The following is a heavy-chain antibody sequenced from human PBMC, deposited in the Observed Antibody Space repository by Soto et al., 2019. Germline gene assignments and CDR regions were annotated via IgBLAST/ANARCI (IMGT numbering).Heavy chain of an antibody. CDR3: ARCFWSSPNGLDV. V-gene: IGHV4-31*02. CDR2: IHHSGGT. Sequence: PSETLSLTCIVSGGSMNSGGYYWSWIRQLPGKGLEWIGYIHHSGGTYDNPSLKSRLSISIDTSKNHFYLKLKSVTVADTAVYFCARCFWSSPNGLDVWGPGTTVTVSS. J-gene: IGHJ6*02. D-gene: IGHD3-3*01. CDR1: GGSMNSGGYY.